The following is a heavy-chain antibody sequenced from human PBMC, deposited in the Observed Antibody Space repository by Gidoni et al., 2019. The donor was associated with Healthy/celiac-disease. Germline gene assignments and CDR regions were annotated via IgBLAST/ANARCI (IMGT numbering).Heavy chain of an antibody. CDR2: INPSGGST. V-gene: IGHV1-46*03. Sequence: QVQLVQSGAAVKKPGASVKVSCKASGYTFTSYYMHWVRQAPGQGLEWMGIINPSGGSTSYAQKFQGRVTMTRDTSTSTVYMELSSLRSEDTAVYYCARAAVNGLELGAPFSVFGYWGQGTLVTVSS. J-gene: IGHJ4*02. CDR3: ARAAVNGLELGAPFSVFGY. CDR1: GYTFTSYY. D-gene: IGHD1-7*01.